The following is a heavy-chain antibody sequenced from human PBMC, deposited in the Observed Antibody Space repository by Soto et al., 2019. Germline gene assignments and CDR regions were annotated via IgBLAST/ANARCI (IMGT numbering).Heavy chain of an antibody. Sequence: SETLSLTCAVSGVSIKTYYWSWIRKPAGKGLEWIGRIYTTGSANHNPSLKSRVTMSVDTSKNQVSLKLTSVTAADAGVYYCARDDYYDSNNWFDPWGQGVLVTVSS. CDR1: GVSIKTYY. J-gene: IGHJ5*02. CDR2: IYTTGSA. CDR3: ARDDYYDSNNWFDP. V-gene: IGHV4-4*07. D-gene: IGHD3-9*01.